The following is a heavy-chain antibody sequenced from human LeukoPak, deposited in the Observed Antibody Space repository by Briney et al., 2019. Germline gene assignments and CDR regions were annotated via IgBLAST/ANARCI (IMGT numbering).Heavy chain of an antibody. D-gene: IGHD3-3*01. Sequence: GGSPRLSCAASGFTPSRYAMNGGRPGPGKGLGRGSGISGRGGSTYYADSVKGRFTIYRDNPRNTLYLQKKRWKAGDTLVYDSAKDLYDFWSTIEYWGQGALVTVSS. V-gene: IGHV3-23*01. CDR2: ISGRGGST. CDR1: GFTPSRYA. J-gene: IGHJ4*02. CDR3: AKDLYDFWSTIEY.